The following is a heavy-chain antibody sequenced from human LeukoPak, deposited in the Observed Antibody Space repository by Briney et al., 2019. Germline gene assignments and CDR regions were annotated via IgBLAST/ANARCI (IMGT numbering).Heavy chain of an antibody. CDR2: GIVGRT. Sequence: PGGSLRLSCAASGFTFSTYAMSWVRQAPGKGLEWVSSGIVGRTFYAESVKGRFIISRDNSKNTLYLQMNSLRAEDTAVYYCAKATTRITMIVVVPIAVDYWGQGTLVTVSS. CDR1: GFTFSTYA. J-gene: IGHJ4*02. D-gene: IGHD3-22*01. CDR3: AKATTRITMIVVVPIAVDY. V-gene: IGHV3-23*01.